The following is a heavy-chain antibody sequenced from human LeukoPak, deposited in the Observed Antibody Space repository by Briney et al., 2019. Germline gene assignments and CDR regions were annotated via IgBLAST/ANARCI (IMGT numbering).Heavy chain of an antibody. Sequence: SVKVSCKAAGATFSSYAISWVRQAPGQGLEWMGRIIPIFGTANYAQKFQGRVTIPTDESTSTAYMELSSLRSEDTAVYYCARERGYSYGYPDYWGQGTLVTV. V-gene: IGHV1-69*05. J-gene: IGHJ4*02. D-gene: IGHD5-18*01. CDR2: IIPIFGTA. CDR1: GATFSSYA. CDR3: ARERGYSYGYPDY.